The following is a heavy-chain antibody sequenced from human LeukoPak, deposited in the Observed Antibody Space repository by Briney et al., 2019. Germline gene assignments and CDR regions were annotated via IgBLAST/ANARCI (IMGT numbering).Heavy chain of an antibody. CDR3: AKLLYYYDSSQPY. CDR1: GFTFSSHG. CDR2: IRSDGSSN. V-gene: IGHV3-30*02. D-gene: IGHD3-22*01. J-gene: IGHJ4*02. Sequence: GGSLRLSCAASGFTFSSHGMHWVRQAPGKGLEWVTFIRSDGSSNYYGDSVKGRFTLSRDNFENTLYLQMNSLRAEDTAVYYCAKLLYYYDSSQPYWGQGTLVTVSS.